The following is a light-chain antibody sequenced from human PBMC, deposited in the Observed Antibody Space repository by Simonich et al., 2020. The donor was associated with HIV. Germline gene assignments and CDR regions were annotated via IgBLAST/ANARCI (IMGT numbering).Light chain of an antibody. V-gene: IGKV3-11*01. CDR1: QSISSN. Sequence: EIVMTQSPATLSVSPGERATLSCRASQSISSNLAWYQQKPGQGPRLFIYGASTRATGIPARFSGSGSGTEFTLTISSLEPEDFAVYYCQQRSNWPPWTFGQGTKVEIK. CDR2: GAS. CDR3: QQRSNWPPWT. J-gene: IGKJ1*01.